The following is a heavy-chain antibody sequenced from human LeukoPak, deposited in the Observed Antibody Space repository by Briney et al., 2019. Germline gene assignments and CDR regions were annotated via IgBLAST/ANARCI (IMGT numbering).Heavy chain of an antibody. D-gene: IGHD2-15*01. Sequence: GGPLRLSCAASGFTFSSYWMSWVCQAPGKGLEWVANIKQDGSEKYYVDSVKGRFTISRDNAKNSLYLQMNSLRAEDTAAYYCARYCSGGSCTYYYYGMDVWGKGTTVTVSS. CDR2: IKQDGSEK. CDR1: GFTFSSYW. CDR3: ARYCSGGSCTYYYYGMDV. J-gene: IGHJ6*04. V-gene: IGHV3-7*03.